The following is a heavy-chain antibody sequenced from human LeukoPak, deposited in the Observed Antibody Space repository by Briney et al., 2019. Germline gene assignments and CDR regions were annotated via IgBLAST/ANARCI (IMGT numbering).Heavy chain of an antibody. J-gene: IGHJ5*02. CDR1: GYTFTDYY. CDR3: ARADRLDGAPYLIGP. CDR2: INPNSGVI. V-gene: IGHV1-2*02. Sequence: ASVKVSCKTSGYTFTDYYVHWVRQAPGQGLEWMGWINPNSGVISSAQKFQGRVTMTRDTSITTVYMEVRWLTSDDTAIYYCARADRLDGAPYLIGPWGQGTLVTVSS. D-gene: IGHD2-21*01.